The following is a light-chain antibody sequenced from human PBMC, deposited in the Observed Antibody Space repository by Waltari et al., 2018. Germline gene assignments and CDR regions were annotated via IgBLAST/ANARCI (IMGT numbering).Light chain of an antibody. CDR1: SSDVGGYNY. Sequence: QSALTQPASVSGSPGQSITISCTGTSSDVGGYNYVSWYQQHPGKAPKRMIYDVSKRPSGGSNRSSGSKSGNTASLTISGLQAEDEADYYCSSYTSSSTVVFGGGTKLTVL. CDR3: SSYTSSSTVV. V-gene: IGLV2-14*01. J-gene: IGLJ2*01. CDR2: DVS.